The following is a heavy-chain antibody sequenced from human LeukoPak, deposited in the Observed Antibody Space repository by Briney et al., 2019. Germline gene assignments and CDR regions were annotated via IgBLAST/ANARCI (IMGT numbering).Heavy chain of an antibody. D-gene: IGHD3-22*01. CDR3: ARDVRPDYYDSSSYNFDY. CDR2: INPSGGST. J-gene: IGHJ4*02. Sequence: ASVKVSCKASGYTFTSYYMHWVRQAPGQGLEWMGIINPSGGSTSYAQKFQGRVTMTRDMSTSTVYMELSSLRSEDTAVYYCARDVRPDYYDSSSYNFDYWGQGTLVTVSS. V-gene: IGHV1-46*01. CDR1: GYTFTSYY.